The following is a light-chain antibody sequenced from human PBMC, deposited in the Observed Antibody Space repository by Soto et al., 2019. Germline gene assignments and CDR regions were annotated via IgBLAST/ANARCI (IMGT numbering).Light chain of an antibody. J-gene: IGKJ1*01. CDR2: DVS. CDR1: QSVSIY. CDR3: QQRSNWPRT. V-gene: IGKV3-11*01. Sequence: EIGFTQSPATLSLSPGERATLSCRASQSVSIYLAWYQQKPGQAPRLLIYDVSNRATGIPARFSGSGSGTDFTLTISSLETEDLAVYYCQQRSNWPRTVGKGTKVDIK.